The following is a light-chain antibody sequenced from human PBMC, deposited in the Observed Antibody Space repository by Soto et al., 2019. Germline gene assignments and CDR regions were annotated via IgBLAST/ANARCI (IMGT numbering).Light chain of an antibody. CDR3: QQHGSGPWT. V-gene: IGKV3-20*01. J-gene: IGKJ1*01. CDR1: QSVSSNN. CDR2: VAS. Sequence: EIVLTQSPETLSLSPGERAALSCKASQSVSSNNLAWDQHKPGQPPRLLIYVASRRATSIPDRFSGSGSGSEFTLTITRLEPEDFAVYYCQQHGSGPWTFGQGTKVEIK.